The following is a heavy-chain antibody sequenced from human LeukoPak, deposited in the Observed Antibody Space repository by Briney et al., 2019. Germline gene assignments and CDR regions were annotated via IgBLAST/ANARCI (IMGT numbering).Heavy chain of an antibody. J-gene: IGHJ6*02. V-gene: IGHV3-33*08. CDR2: IWYDGSNK. CDR3: ARDPSVNKDYYYGMDV. CDR1: GFTFSSYS. D-gene: IGHD1/OR15-1a*01. Sequence: GGSLRLSCAASGFTFSSYSMNWVRQAPGKGLEWVAVIWYDGSNKYYADSVKGRFTISRDNSKNTLYLQMNSLRAEDTAVYYCARDPSVNKDYYYGMDVWGQGTTVTVSS.